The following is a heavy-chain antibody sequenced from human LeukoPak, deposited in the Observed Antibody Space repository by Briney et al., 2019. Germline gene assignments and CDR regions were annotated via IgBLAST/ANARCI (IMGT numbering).Heavy chain of an antibody. V-gene: IGHV1-18*01. CDR1: GYTFTNYG. D-gene: IGHD3-10*01. J-gene: IGHJ6*02. CDR2: ISTYTGNT. Sequence: ASVKVSCKAPGYTFTNYGVVWVRQRPGGGLEWVGWISTYTGNTSYSHKFQDRVIMTRDISSKTTSMELRRLAADDTAVYYCARGPRGAVRGVSIRFAGLDVWGQGTTVTVS. CDR3: ARGPRGAVRGVSIRFAGLDV.